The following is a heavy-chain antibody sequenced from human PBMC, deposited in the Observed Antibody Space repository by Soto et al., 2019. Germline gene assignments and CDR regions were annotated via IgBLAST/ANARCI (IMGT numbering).Heavy chain of an antibody. V-gene: IGHV3-23*01. CDR1: GFTFSSYA. D-gene: IGHD3-22*01. Sequence: EVQLLESGGGLVQPGGSLRLSCAASGFTFSSYAMSWVRQAPGKGLEWVSAISGSGGSTYYADSVKGRFTISRDNSKNTLYLQMNSLRAEDTAVYYCAKVDDSSGYYYWGADYWGQGTLVTVSS. CDR3: AKVDDSSGYYYWGADY. J-gene: IGHJ4*02. CDR2: ISGSGGST.